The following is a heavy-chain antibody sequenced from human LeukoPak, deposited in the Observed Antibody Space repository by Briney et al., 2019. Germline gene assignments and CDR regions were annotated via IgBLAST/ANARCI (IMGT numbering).Heavy chain of an antibody. V-gene: IGHV3-20*04. CDR3: ARDLMSITTVTSLFDY. CDR2: INWNGGTT. J-gene: IGHJ4*02. CDR1: GFTFDDYG. Sequence: GGSLRLSCAAFGFTFDDYGMSWVRQAPGKGLEWVSGINWNGGTTFFADSVKGRFTISRDNAKNSLYLQMNSLRAEDTAVYYCARDLMSITTVTSLFDYWGQGTLVTVSS. D-gene: IGHD4-17*01.